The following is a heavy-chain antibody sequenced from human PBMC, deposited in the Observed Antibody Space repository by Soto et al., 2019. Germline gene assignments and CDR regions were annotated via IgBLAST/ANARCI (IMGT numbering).Heavy chain of an antibody. V-gene: IGHV4-31*02. CDR1: GDSIGSGAFY. D-gene: IGHD3-16*01. J-gene: IGHJ6*02. CDR2: VSASGNA. Sequence: QLRLQESGPGLVEPSATLSLTCAVSGDSIGSGAFYWSWVRHIPGKGLEGIGYVSASGNADYNPSLRSRVAMSIETSENQVSLRLLSVTAADAAVYFCARALGGGSSSGMDVLGQGTTVTVSS. CDR3: ARALGGGSSSGMDV.